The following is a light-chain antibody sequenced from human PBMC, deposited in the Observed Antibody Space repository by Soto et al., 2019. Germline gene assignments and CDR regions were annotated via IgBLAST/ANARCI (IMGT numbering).Light chain of an antibody. J-gene: IGLJ3*02. Sequence: QSALTQPASVSGSPGQSITISCTGTSSDVGSYNLVSWYQQYPGKAPKLMIYEVSKRPSGVSNRFSGSKSGNTASLTISGLQAEDEADYYCCSYAGSSTLEVFGGGTKLTVL. CDR2: EVS. CDR3: CSYAGSSTLEV. V-gene: IGLV2-23*02. CDR1: SSDVGSYNL.